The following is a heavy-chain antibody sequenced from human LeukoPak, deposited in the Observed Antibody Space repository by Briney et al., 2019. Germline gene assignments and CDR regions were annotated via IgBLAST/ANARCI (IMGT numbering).Heavy chain of an antibody. D-gene: IGHD3-22*01. J-gene: IGHJ3*02. Sequence: ASVKVSCKASGYTFTSYDINWVRQATGQGLEWMGWMNPNSGNTGYAQKFQGRVTITRNTSISTAYMELSSLRSEDTAVYYCARRGLDYYDHRRPFDIWGQGTMVTVSS. CDR1: GYTFTSYD. CDR3: ARRGLDYYDHRRPFDI. CDR2: MNPNSGNT. V-gene: IGHV1-8*03.